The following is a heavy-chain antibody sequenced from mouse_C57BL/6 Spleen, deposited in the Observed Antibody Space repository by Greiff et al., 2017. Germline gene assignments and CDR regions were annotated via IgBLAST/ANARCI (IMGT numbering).Heavy chain of an antibody. CDR3: AIVITTFPYFDY. Sequence: QVQLQPSGPELVKPGASVKISCKASGYAFSSSWMNWVQQRPGQGLEWIGRIYPGDGDTNYNGKFTGKATLTADKSSSTAYMQLSSLTSEDSAVDVWAIVITTFPYFDYWGQGTTLTVSS. D-gene: IGHD1-1*01. V-gene: IGHV1-82*01. CDR2: IYPGDGDT. CDR1: GYAFSSSW. J-gene: IGHJ2*01.